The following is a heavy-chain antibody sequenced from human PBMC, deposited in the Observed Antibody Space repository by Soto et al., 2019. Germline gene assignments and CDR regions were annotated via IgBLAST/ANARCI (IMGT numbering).Heavy chain of an antibody. CDR3: ARAISLRYGMDV. Sequence: PGGSLRLSCAASGFTVSSNYMSWVRQAPGKGLEWVSVIYSGGGTYYADSVKGRFTISRDNSKNTLYLQMNSLRAEDTAVYYCARAISLRYGMDVWGQGTTVTVSS. V-gene: IGHV3-53*01. CDR1: GFTVSSNY. CDR2: IYSGGGT. J-gene: IGHJ6*02.